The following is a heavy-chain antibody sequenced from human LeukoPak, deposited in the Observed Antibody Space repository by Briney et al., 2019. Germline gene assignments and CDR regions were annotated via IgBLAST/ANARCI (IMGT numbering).Heavy chain of an antibody. J-gene: IGHJ4*02. CDR3: ARVESGYSYGPINY. V-gene: IGHV4-59*01. D-gene: IGHD5-18*01. CDR1: GGSINFYY. Sequence: PSETLSLTCTVSGGSINFYYWSWFRQPPGKGLEWIGYIYYSGSTNYNPSLKSRVTTLVGTSKNQFSLKVRSATAEDRAVYYCARVESGYSYGPINYWGQGTLVTVSS. CDR2: IYYSGST.